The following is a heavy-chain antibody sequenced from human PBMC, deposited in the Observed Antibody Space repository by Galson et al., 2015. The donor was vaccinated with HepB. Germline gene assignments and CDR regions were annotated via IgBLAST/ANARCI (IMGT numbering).Heavy chain of an antibody. J-gene: IGHJ4*02. CDR3: ARVGRYFDYDFDY. Sequence: SVKVSCKASGGTFSSYAISWVRQAPGQGLEWMGGIIPIFGTANYAQKFQGRVTITADESTSTAYMELSSLRSEDTAVYYCARVGRYFDYDFDYWGQGTLVTVSS. D-gene: IGHD3-9*01. V-gene: IGHV1-69*13. CDR2: IIPIFGTA. CDR1: GGTFSSYA.